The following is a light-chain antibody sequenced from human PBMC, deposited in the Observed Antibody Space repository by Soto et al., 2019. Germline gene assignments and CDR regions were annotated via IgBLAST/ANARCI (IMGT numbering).Light chain of an antibody. J-gene: IGKJ1*01. CDR3: QKYYKWPQWT. V-gene: IGKV3-15*01. CDR2: GPA. CDR1: ESVLDY. Sequence: EIVLTQSPATLSAYPGERANLSCRASESVLDYLAWFQQRPGQSPRLLIYGPATRATGIPGRFRGSGSGTEFTLTITRLQSEDFAVYYCQKYYKWPQWTIGQGTKVDIK.